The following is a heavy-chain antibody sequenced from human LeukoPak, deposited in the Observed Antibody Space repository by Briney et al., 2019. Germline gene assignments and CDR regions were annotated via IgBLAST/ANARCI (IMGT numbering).Heavy chain of an antibody. J-gene: IGHJ6*02. CDR2: ISGSGGST. V-gene: IGHV3-23*01. CDR3: AKSAVAGKSNYYGMDV. CDR1: GFTFSSYA. Sequence: GRSLRLSCAASGFTFSSYAMSWVRQAPGKGLEWVSAISGSGGSTYYADSVKGRFTISRDNSKNTLYLQMNSLRAEDTAVYYCAKSAVAGKSNYYGMDVWGQGTTVTVSS. D-gene: IGHD6-19*01.